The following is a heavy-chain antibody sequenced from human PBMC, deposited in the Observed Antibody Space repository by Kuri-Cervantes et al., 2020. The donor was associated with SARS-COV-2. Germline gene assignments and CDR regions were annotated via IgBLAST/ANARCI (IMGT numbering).Heavy chain of an antibody. CDR3: ASLGDAGDLSPPFDY. D-gene: IGHD3-16*01. J-gene: IGHJ4*02. V-gene: IGHV1-69*05. CDR2: IIPLFGSA. Sequence: SVKVSCKSSADTFSNHAISWVRQAPGQGLEWMGGIIPLFGSAKYAQSFYGRVTMTTDESTSTAYMELSSLRSEDPAVYYCASLGDAGDLSPPFDYWGQGTLVTVSS. CDR1: ADTFSNHA.